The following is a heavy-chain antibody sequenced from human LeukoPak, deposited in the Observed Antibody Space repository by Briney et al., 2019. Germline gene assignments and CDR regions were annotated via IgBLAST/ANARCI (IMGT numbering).Heavy chain of an antibody. J-gene: IGHJ4*02. CDR1: GFAFSSNW. CDR2: INSGGSGT. Sequence: PGGSLRLSCAASGFAFSSNWVHWVRQTPGKGLVWVSRINSGGSGTSYAASVEGRFTISRDNVKNTLYLQMDSLRAEDTAVYYCATSLGPLTEYWGQGTLVTVSS. CDR3: ATSLGPLTEY. V-gene: IGHV3-74*01. D-gene: IGHD7-27*01.